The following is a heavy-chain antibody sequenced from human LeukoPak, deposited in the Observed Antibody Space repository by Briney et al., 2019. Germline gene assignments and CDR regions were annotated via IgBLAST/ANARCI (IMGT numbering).Heavy chain of an antibody. V-gene: IGHV3-23*01. CDR3: ARDTGYNSGWFDY. CDR2: LSGSGGST. D-gene: IGHD6-19*01. J-gene: IGHJ4*02. CDR1: GFTFSSYA. Sequence: PGGSLRLSCAASGFTFSSYAMSWVRQAPGKGLEWVSALSGSGGSTYYADSVKGRFTVSRDNSKDTLSLQMNSLRAEDTAVYYCARDTGYNSGWFDYWGQGTLVTVSS.